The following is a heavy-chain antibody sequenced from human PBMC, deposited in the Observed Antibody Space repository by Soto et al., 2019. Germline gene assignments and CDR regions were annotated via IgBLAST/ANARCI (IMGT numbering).Heavy chain of an antibody. J-gene: IGHJ3*02. CDR2: IWANGSNK. CDR1: GFPFTTYG. Sequence: QVQLLDSGGGVVQPGGSLRLSCAASGFPFTTYGMHWVRQAPGKGLEWLTVIWANGSNKYYADSVRGRCTISRDNSKNTLDLKMNNLRAEDTALYYCVRERGPFDALDIWGQGTMVTVSS. CDR3: VRERGPFDALDI. V-gene: IGHV3-33*01.